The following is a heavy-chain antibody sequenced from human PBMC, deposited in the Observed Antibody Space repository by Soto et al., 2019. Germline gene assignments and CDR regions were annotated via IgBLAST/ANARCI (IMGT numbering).Heavy chain of an antibody. Sequence: EVQVVQSGAEVKEPGESLKISCKGSGYIFTDHCIVWVRQMAGKGLEWVGIICPGYSNIIYSPSVQGQVTISADMSISTAYLQWSSRKASDTAIYYCARRHYCRGDCTINPDYSYGMDVWGHGTTVTVSS. CDR1: GYIFTDHC. CDR2: ICPGYSNI. CDR3: ARRHYCRGDCTINPDYSYGMDV. J-gene: IGHJ6*02. D-gene: IGHD2-21*02. V-gene: IGHV5-51*01.